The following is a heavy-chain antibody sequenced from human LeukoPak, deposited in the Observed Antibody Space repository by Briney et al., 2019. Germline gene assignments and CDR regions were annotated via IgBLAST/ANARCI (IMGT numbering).Heavy chain of an antibody. V-gene: IGHV3-33*07. CDR1: DFPFVKYG. J-gene: IGHJ4*02. D-gene: IGHD2-2*01. CDR3: ARDDCSTTACYAD. Sequence: GGALRLSGPTTDFPFVKYGLNRAGRTQGKGLGGVAAIWYDGSKTSYTDSVKGRFTVSRDISKNTVYLQMNGLKAEDAAVYYCARDDCSTTACYADWGQGTLVTVSS. CDR2: IWYDGSKT.